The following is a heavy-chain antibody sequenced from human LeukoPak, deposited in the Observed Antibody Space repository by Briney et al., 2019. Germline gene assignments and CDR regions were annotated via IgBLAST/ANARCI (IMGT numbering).Heavy chain of an antibody. CDR1: RGSTSSGVYY. CDR3: GSGRDYYYYMDV. D-gene: IGHD2-15*01. Sequence: SETLSLTCTVPRGSTSSGVYYWSWIRQHPGKGLEWIGYIYYSGSTYYNPSLKSRVTISVDTSKNQFSLKLSSVTAADTAVYYCGSGRDYYYYMDVWGKGTTVTVSS. V-gene: IGHV4-31*03. J-gene: IGHJ6*03. CDR2: IYYSGST.